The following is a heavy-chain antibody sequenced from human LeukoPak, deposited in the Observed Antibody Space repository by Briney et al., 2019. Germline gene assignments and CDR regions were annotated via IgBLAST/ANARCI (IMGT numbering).Heavy chain of an antibody. J-gene: IGHJ4*02. V-gene: IGHV4-59*08. CDR3: ARQQSQWPGRYFDY. CDR2: IYYSGST. Sequence: SETLSLTCAVYGGSFSGYYWSWIRQPPGKGLEWIGYIYYSGSTNYNPPLKSRVTISVDTSKNQFSLKPSSVTAADTAVYYCARQQSQWPGRYFDYWGQGTLVTVSS. D-gene: IGHD6-19*01. CDR1: GGSFSGYY.